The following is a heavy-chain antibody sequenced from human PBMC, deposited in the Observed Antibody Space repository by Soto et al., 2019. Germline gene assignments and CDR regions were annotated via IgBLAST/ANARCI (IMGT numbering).Heavy chain of an antibody. J-gene: IGHJ6*03. CDR3: ARHLFDSRKGYPYYYYMDV. CDR2: MYYSAMT. CDR1: GGSIRSHN. Sequence: QVQLQESGPGLVKPSETLSLTCSVPGGSIRSHNWSWIRQPPGKGLEWIGCMYYSAMTEYNPSLKSRVTISADTSNNKVSLRLTSVTAADTAVYYCARHLFDSRKGYPYYYYMDVWGKGTAVTVSS. V-gene: IGHV4-59*08. D-gene: IGHD3-3*01.